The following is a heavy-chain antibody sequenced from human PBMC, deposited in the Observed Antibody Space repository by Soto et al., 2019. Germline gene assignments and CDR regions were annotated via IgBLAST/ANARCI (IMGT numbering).Heavy chain of an antibody. Sequence: SETLSLTSTVSGGSISSSRCHWGWIRQPPGKGLEWIASIYHSGSTYYNPSLKSRVTISVDRSKNQFSLKLSSVTAADTAVYYCARATAIGYYFDYWGQGTLVTVSS. CDR2: IYHSGST. V-gene: IGHV4-39*07. J-gene: IGHJ4*02. D-gene: IGHD2-21*02. CDR1: GGSISSSRCH. CDR3: ARATAIGYYFDY.